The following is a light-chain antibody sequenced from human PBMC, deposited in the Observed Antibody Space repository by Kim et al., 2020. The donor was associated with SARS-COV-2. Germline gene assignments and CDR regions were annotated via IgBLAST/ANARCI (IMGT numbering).Light chain of an antibody. CDR3: QQYGSSPRT. V-gene: IGKV3-20*01. J-gene: IGKJ1*01. Sequence: SPGERATRSGRASQSVRSTSLGWYQQKPGQAPRLLIYGASSRATGIPDRFSGSGSGTDFTLTISRLEPEDFAVYYCQQYGSSPRTFGQGTKVDIK. CDR2: GAS. CDR1: QSVRSTS.